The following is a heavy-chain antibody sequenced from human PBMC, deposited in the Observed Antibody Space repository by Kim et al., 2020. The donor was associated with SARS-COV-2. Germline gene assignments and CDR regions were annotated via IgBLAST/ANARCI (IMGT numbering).Heavy chain of an antibody. CDR1: GDSVSSNSAA. D-gene: IGHD2-15*01. Sequence: SQTLSLTCAISGDSVSSNSAAWNWIRQSPSRGLEWLGRTYYRSKWYNDYAVSVKSRITINPDTSKNQFSLQLNSVTPEDTAVYYCARVHSYCSGGSCYSGGMDVWGQGTTVTVSS. J-gene: IGHJ6*02. CDR3: ARVHSYCSGGSCYSGGMDV. CDR2: TYYRSKWYN. V-gene: IGHV6-1*01.